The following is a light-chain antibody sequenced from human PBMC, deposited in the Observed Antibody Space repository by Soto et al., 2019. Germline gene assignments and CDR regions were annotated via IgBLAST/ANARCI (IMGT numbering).Light chain of an antibody. V-gene: IGKV3-11*01. CDR2: DAS. CDR1: QSVSSSY. Sequence: EVVMTQSPATLSLSPGERGTLSCGASQSVSSSYVAWYQHKPGQAPRLLIYDASNRATGIPARFSGSGSGTDFTLTISSLEPEDFAVYYCQQRSNWPPTFGQGTRLEI. CDR3: QQRSNWPPT. J-gene: IGKJ5*01.